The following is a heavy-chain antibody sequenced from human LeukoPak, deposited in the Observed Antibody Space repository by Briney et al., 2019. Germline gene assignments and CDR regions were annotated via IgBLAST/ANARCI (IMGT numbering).Heavy chain of an antibody. CDR3: SGRSGFSSIY. Sequence: PGGSLRLSCAASGFTFTTHWMNWVRQAPGGGLEWLANIKPDGSDKYYVDSVMGRFTISRDNAKNLVYLQMNGLRTEDTAVYYCSGRSGFSSIYWGQGTLVTVSS. CDR2: IKPDGSDK. CDR1: GFTFTTHW. D-gene: IGHD6-19*01. V-gene: IGHV3-7*01. J-gene: IGHJ4*02.